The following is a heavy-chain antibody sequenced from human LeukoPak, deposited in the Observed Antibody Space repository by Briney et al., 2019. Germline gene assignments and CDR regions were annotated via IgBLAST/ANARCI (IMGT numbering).Heavy chain of an antibody. CDR1: GGTFSSYA. J-gene: IGHJ6*03. D-gene: IGHD1-14*01. V-gene: IGHV1-69*05. CDR2: IIPIFGTA. CDR3: ARGDPSTGGYYYYYMDV. Sequence: GASVKVSCKASGGTFSSYAISWVRQAPGQGLEWMGGIIPIFGTANYAQKFQGRVTITTDESTSTAYMELSSLRSEDTAVYYCARGDPSTGGYYYYYMDVWGKGTTVTVSS.